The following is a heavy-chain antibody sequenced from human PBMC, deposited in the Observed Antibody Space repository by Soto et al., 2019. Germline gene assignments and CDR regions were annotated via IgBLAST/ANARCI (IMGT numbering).Heavy chain of an antibody. D-gene: IGHD3-3*01. Sequence: GGSLRLSCAASGFTFDDYAMHWVRQAPGKGLEWVSGISWNSGSIGYADSVKGRFTISRDNAKNSLYLQMNSLRAEDTALYYCAKDIGVVTPYYFDYWGQGTLVTVSS. CDR2: ISWNSGSI. V-gene: IGHV3-9*01. CDR3: AKDIGVVTPYYFDY. CDR1: GFTFDDYA. J-gene: IGHJ4*02.